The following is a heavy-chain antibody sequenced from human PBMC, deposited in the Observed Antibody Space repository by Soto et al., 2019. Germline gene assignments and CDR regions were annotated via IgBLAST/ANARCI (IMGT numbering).Heavy chain of an antibody. Sequence: SETLSLTCTVSGGSINSYYWSWIRQPPGKGLEWIGYIYYSGSTNYNPSLKSRVTISVDTSKNQFSLKLSSVTAADTAVYYCARRYYSGYDYWGQGTLVTVSS. CDR1: GGSINSYY. CDR2: IYYSGST. V-gene: IGHV4-59*08. D-gene: IGHD5-12*01. CDR3: ARRYYSGYDY. J-gene: IGHJ4*02.